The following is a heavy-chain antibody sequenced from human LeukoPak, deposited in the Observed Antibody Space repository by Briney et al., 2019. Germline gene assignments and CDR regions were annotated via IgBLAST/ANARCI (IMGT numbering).Heavy chain of an antibody. V-gene: IGHV3-43*01. J-gene: IGHJ4*02. CDR3: AKDKGPSGSPFDH. CDR1: GFTFDDYT. Sequence: GGSLRLSCAASGFTFDDYTMHWVRQAPGKGLEWVSLISWDGGSTYYADSVKGRFTISRDNSKNSLYLQMNSLRTEDTALYYCAKDKGPSGSPFDHWGQGTLVTVSS. D-gene: IGHD1-26*01. CDR2: ISWDGGST.